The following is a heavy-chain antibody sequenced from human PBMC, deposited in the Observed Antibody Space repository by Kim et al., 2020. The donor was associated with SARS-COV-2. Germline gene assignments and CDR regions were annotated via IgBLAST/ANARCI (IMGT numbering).Heavy chain of an antibody. J-gene: IGHJ2*01. V-gene: IGHV4-34*01. Sequence: SETLSLTCAVYGGSFSGYYWTWIRQPPGKGLEWIGEINHSGSTNYNPSLKSRVTISVDTSKNQFSLKLSSVTAADTAVYYCARGQLDIVVVPAAIGSWY. CDR2: INHSGST. CDR3: ARGQLDIVVVPAAIGSWY. CDR1: GGSFSGYY. D-gene: IGHD2-2*02.